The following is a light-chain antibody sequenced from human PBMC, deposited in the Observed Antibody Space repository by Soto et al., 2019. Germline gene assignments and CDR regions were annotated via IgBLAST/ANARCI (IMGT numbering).Light chain of an antibody. J-gene: IGKJ4*01. CDR1: QGISSY. Sequence: IQLTQSPSSLSASVGDRVTITCRASQGISSYLAWYQQKPGKVPKLLISAASTLQSGVPSRFSGSGSGTDFTLTIRSLQPEDLATYYCQQLKRYPLSFGGGTKVEIK. CDR2: AAS. CDR3: QQLKRYPLS. V-gene: IGKV1-9*01.